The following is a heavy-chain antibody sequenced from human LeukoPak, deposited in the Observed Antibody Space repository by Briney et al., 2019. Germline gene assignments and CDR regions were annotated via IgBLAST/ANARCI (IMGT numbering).Heavy chain of an antibody. D-gene: IGHD3-3*01. CDR3: ATALRGVGF. J-gene: IGHJ4*02. Sequence: GGSLRLSCAASGFTFSSYAMNWVRQAPGKGLEWVGRIKSKTDGGTPEHAAPVKGRFIISRDDSKNMLYLQMNSLNSDDTAVYYCATALRGVGFWGQGTLVTVPS. V-gene: IGHV3-15*01. CDR2: IKSKTDGGTP. CDR1: GFTFSSYA.